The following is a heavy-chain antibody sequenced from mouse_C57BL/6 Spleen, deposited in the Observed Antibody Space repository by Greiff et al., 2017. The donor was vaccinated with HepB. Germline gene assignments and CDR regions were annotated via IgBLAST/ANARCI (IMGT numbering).Heavy chain of an antibody. CDR2: IDPSDSET. CDR1: GYTFTSYW. J-gene: IGHJ1*03. Sequence: QVQLKQPGAELVRPGSSVKLSCKASGYTFTSYWMHWVKQRPIQGLEWIGNIDPSDSETHYNQKFKDKATLTVDKSSSTAYMQLSSLTSEDSAVYYCARGRYGGSHWYFDVWGTGTTVTVSS. V-gene: IGHV1-52*01. CDR3: ARGRYGGSHWYFDV. D-gene: IGHD1-1*01.